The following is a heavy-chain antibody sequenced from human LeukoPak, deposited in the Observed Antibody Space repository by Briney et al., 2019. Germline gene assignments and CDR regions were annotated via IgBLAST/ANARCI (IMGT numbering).Heavy chain of an antibody. D-gene: IGHD3-10*01. Sequence: SQTLSLTCAISGDSVSSNSAAWTWIRQSPSRGLEWLGRTYYRSKWYNDYAVSVKSRITINPDTSKNQFSLQLNSVTPEDTAVYYCARGGRTYYYGSGSRTAFDYWGQGTLVTVSS. CDR2: TYYRSKWYN. CDR3: ARGGRTYYYGSGSRTAFDY. V-gene: IGHV6-1*01. CDR1: GDSVSSNSAA. J-gene: IGHJ4*02.